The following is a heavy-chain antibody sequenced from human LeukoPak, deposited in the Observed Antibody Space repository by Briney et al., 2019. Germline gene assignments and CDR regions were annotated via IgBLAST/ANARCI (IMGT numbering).Heavy chain of an antibody. CDR2: IYHSGST. CDR3: ARSIVVVPAAMFDY. Sequence: SETLSLTCAVSGGSISSGGYSWSWIRQPPGKGLEWIGYIYHSGSTYSNPSLKSRVTISVDTSKNQFSLKLSSVTAADTAVYYCARSIVVVPAAMFDYWGQGTLVTVSS. CDR1: GGSISSGGYS. V-gene: IGHV4-30-2*05. J-gene: IGHJ4*02. D-gene: IGHD2-2*01.